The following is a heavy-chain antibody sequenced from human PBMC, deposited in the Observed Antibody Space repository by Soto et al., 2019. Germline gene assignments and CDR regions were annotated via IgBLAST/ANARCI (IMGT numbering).Heavy chain of an antibody. Sequence: SETLSLTCTVSGGSISSYYWSWIRQPPGKGLEWIGYIYYSGSTNYNPSLKSRVTISVDTSKNQFSLKLSSVTAADTAVYYCARDGPIAVAGTSWFDPWGQGTLVTVSS. V-gene: IGHV4-59*01. CDR2: IYYSGST. CDR3: ARDGPIAVAGTSWFDP. J-gene: IGHJ5*02. CDR1: GGSISSYY. D-gene: IGHD6-19*01.